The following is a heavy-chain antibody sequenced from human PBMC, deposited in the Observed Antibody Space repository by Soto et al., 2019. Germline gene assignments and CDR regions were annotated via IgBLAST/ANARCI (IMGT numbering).Heavy chain of an antibody. CDR2: IGSDGTAI. CDR3: VRPGLTVPCTRYFEH. CDR1: GFTFNSYA. J-gene: IGHJ4*02. Sequence: GPSLTLSFAASGFTFNSYAMSWVRQAPGKGLEWVSAIGSDGTAIQYADSVKGRFTISKDNSNDMLYLQMNSLRAEDTAVYYCVRPGLTVPCTRYFEHWCQGALVTVCS. D-gene: IGHD6-19*01. V-gene: IGHV3-23*05.